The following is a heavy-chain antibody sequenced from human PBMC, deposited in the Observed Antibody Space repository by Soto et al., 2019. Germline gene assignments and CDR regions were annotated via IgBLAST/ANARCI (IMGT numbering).Heavy chain of an antibody. D-gene: IGHD5-12*01. J-gene: IGHJ4*02. Sequence: EVLLVESGGGLVKPGGSLRLSCEASGFPFSDYVINWVRQAPGKGLEWISSISSSSSYIDYADSVKGRFTISRDNAKNSLYLQMNILRAEDTAMYYCARDRGYSGYDHYSDYWGQGTLVTVSS. CDR3: ARDRGYSGYDHYSDY. V-gene: IGHV3-21*01. CDR1: GFPFSDYV. CDR2: ISSSSSYI.